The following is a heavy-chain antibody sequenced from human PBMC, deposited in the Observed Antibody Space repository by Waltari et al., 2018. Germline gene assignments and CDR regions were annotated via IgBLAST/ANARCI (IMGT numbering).Heavy chain of an antibody. CDR2: IVGSGSST. CDR3: AKEYAMVRGVLDY. CDR1: GFTFNGYS. J-gene: IGHJ4*02. V-gene: IGHV3-23*01. D-gene: IGHD3-10*01. Sequence: EVQLLESGGGLVQPGGSLRLSCSASGFTFNGYSIIWVRQAPGKGLEWVSTIVGSGSSTFYANSVKGRFTVSRDSSKNTLFLHMNSLRAEDTAVYYCAKEYAMVRGVLDYWGQGTLVTVSA.